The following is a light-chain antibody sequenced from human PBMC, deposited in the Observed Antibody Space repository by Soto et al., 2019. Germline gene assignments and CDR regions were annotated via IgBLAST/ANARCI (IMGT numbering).Light chain of an antibody. CDR1: SSDVGSYNF. V-gene: IGLV2-23*02. CDR2: EVS. CDR3: YSYAGTSGV. Sequence: QSALTQPASVSGSPGQSIIISCTGTSSDVGSYNFVSWYQQHPGKAPKLMIYEVSKRPSGVSNRFSGSKSGNTASLTISGLQPEYEADYYCYSYAGTSGVFGGGTKLTVL. J-gene: IGLJ3*02.